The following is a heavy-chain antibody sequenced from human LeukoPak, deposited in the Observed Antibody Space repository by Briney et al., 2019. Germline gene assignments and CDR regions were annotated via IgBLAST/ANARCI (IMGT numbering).Heavy chain of an antibody. J-gene: IGHJ6*03. V-gene: IGHV3-48*01. Sequence: GGSLRLSCAASGFTFSSHSMNWVRQAPGEGLEWVSYISSSSSTIYYAVSVKGRCTISRDNAEKSLYLQMNSLRAEDTAVYYCARKIIGATQHYMDVWGKGTTVTVSS. CDR1: GFTFSSHS. CDR2: ISSSSSTI. D-gene: IGHD3-3*01. CDR3: ARKIIGATQHYMDV.